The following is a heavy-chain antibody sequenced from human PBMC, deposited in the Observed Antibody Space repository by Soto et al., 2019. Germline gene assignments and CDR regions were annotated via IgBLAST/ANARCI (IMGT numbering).Heavy chain of an antibody. V-gene: IGHV4-61*01. J-gene: IGHJ6*02. Sequence: SETLSLTCTVSGGFVNSDTHSWSWIRQTPGKRLEWIGFIYSGGSTKNPPLRSRITMSVDTSKNKFSLKLRSVIVADTAVYHCARFVRSCSATTCSTRADVWGQGITVTVSS. CDR3: ARFVRSCSATTCSTRADV. D-gene: IGHD1-26*01. CDR2: IYSGGST. CDR1: GGFVNSDTHS.